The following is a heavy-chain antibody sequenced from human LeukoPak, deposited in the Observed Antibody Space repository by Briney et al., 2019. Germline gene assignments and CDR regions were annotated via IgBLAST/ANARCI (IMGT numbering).Heavy chain of an antibody. D-gene: IGHD3-22*01. CDR1: GFIFSSYA. J-gene: IGHJ4*02. Sequence: PGGFLRLSCAASGFIFSSYAMTWVRQAPGKGLEWVSTITGSGGRTYYADSVNGRFTISRDKSKNTLYLQMSSLRVEDTAVYYCAKGDRVPNDSNGWVDYVDFWRQGTLVTVSS. CDR2: ITGSGGRT. CDR3: AKGDRVPNDSNGWVDYVDF. V-gene: IGHV3-23*01.